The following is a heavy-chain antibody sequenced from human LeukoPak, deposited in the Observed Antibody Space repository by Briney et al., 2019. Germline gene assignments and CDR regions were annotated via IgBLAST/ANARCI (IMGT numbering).Heavy chain of an antibody. J-gene: IGHJ6*02. Sequence: GGSLRLSCAASGFTFSSYAMSWVRQAPGKGLEWVSAISGSGGSTYYADSVKGRFTISRDNSKNTLHLQMNSLRAEDTAVYYCARDRRQGSSWMRYYYYGMDVWGQGTTVTVSS. CDR3: ARDRRQGSSWMRYYYYGMDV. CDR2: ISGSGGST. D-gene: IGHD6-13*01. CDR1: GFTFSSYA. V-gene: IGHV3-23*01.